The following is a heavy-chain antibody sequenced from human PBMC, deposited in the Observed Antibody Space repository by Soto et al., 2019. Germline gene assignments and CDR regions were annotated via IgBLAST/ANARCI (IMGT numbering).Heavy chain of an antibody. J-gene: IGHJ5*02. D-gene: IGHD2-2*02. Sequence: PGESLKISCKGSGYRFTSYWVGWVRQMPGKGLEWMGIIYPGDSDTRYSPSFQGQVTISADKSISTAYLQWSSLKASDTAMYYCARGYCSSTSCYTSNWFDPWGQGTLVTVSS. V-gene: IGHV5-51*01. CDR2: IYPGDSDT. CDR1: GYRFTSYW. CDR3: ARGYCSSTSCYTSNWFDP.